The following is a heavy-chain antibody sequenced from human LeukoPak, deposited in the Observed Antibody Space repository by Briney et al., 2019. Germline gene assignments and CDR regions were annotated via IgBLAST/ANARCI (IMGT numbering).Heavy chain of an antibody. D-gene: IGHD3-10*01. CDR3: ARALGSSSDY. V-gene: IGHV3-74*01. CDR2: TNDDGSTT. CDR1: GFTFSSYG. Sequence: PGGSLRLSCAASGFTFSSYGMHWVRQAPGKGLVWVSRTNDDGSTTNYADSVKDRFTISRDNAKNTLYLQMNSLRAEDTAVYYCARALGSSSDYWGQGTLVTVAS. J-gene: IGHJ4*02.